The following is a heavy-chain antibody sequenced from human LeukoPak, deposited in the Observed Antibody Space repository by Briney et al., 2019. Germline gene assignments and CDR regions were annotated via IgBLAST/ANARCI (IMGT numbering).Heavy chain of an antibody. J-gene: IGHJ4*02. CDR1: GGSVSSGSYY. CDR3: AREGYDSSGYYYDY. Sequence: SETLSLTCTVSGGSVSSGSYYRSWIRQPPGKGLEWIGYIYYSGSTNYNPSLKSRVTISVDTSKNQFSLKLSSVTAADTAVYYCAREGYDSSGYYYDYWGQGTLVTVSS. D-gene: IGHD3-22*01. V-gene: IGHV4-61*01. CDR2: IYYSGST.